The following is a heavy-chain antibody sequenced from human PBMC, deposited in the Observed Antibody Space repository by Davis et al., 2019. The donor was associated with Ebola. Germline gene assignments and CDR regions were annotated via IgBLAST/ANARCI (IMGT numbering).Heavy chain of an antibody. CDR1: GFTFSRDW. Sequence: PGGSLRLSCAASGFTFSRDWMHWVRQAPGKGLVWVSRINSDGSNTSYADSVKGRFTVSRDNSMNTVYLQCNSLRVEDTAVYYCAKLAVRGNYYGSDFWGRGTLVTVSS. V-gene: IGHV3-74*01. CDR2: INSDGSNT. CDR3: AKLAVRGNYYGSDF. D-gene: IGHD3-10*01. J-gene: IGHJ4*02.